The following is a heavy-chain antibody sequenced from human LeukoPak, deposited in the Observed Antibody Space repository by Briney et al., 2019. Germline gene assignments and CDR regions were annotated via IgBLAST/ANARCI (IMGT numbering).Heavy chain of an antibody. CDR2: INHSGST. Sequence: SETLSLTCAVYGGSFSGYCWSWIRQPPGKGLEWIGEINHSGSTNYNPSLESRVTISVDTSKNQFSLKLSSVTAADTAVYYCARGPSGYSYGRLYYYYGMDVWGRGTTVTVSS. V-gene: IGHV4-34*01. J-gene: IGHJ6*02. D-gene: IGHD5-18*01. CDR3: ARGPSGYSYGRLYYYYGMDV. CDR1: GGSFSGYC.